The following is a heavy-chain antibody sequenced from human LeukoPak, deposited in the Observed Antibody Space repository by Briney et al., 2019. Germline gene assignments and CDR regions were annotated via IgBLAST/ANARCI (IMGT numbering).Heavy chain of an antibody. CDR1: GFTFSSYP. V-gene: IGHV3-48*01. D-gene: IGHD3-9*01. Sequence: GGSLRLSCAASGFTFSSYPMSWVRQAPGKVLEWSSYISSISSTIYYADSVKGRFTISRDNAKNSLYLQMNSLRAEDTAIYYCARGYLLRYFDPPHFDYWGQGTLVTVSS. CDR2: ISSISSTI. CDR3: ARGYLLRYFDPPHFDY. J-gene: IGHJ4*02.